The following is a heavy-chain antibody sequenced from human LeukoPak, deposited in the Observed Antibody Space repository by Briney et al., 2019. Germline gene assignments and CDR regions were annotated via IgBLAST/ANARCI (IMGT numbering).Heavy chain of an antibody. CDR3: VKNSSSSCCFDY. CDR1: GFTFSNYW. V-gene: IGHV3-74*01. D-gene: IGHD6-6*01. J-gene: IGHJ4*02. Sequence: PGGSLRLSCAASGFTFSNYWMHWVRQTPGKGLVWVSRINTDGSSTSYADSVKGRFTISRDNAKNTLYLQMNSLRAEDTAVYYCVKNSSSSCCFDYWGQGALVTVSS. CDR2: INTDGSST.